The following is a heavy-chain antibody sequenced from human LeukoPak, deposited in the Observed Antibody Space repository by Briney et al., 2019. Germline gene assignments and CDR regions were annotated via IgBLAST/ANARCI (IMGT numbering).Heavy chain of an antibody. CDR1: GFDFSNSF. D-gene: IGHD6-19*01. CDR3: GKGSLAVAATPLDF. J-gene: IGHJ4*02. V-gene: IGHV3-11*01. Sequence: GGSLRLSCTASGFDFSNSFMSWVRQAPGKGLEWISYISSRSTTIYYADSVKGRFAISRDNGKNTVYLQMNNLRVDDTAVFYCGKGSLAVAATPLDFWGQGTLVTVSS. CDR2: ISSRSTTI.